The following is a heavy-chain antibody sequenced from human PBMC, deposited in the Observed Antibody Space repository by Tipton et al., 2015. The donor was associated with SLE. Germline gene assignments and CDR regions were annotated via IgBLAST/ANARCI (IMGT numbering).Heavy chain of an antibody. J-gene: IGHJ3*02. CDR1: GFTFSSYG. CDR3: AKDYYDSSGPDAFDI. Sequence: SLRLSCAASGFTFSSYGMHWVRQAPGKGLEWVAVIWYDGSNKYYADSVKGRFTISRDNSKNTLYLQMNSLRAEDTAVYYCAKDYYDSSGPDAFDIWGQGTMVTVSS. D-gene: IGHD3-22*01. V-gene: IGHV3-33*06. CDR2: IWYDGSNK.